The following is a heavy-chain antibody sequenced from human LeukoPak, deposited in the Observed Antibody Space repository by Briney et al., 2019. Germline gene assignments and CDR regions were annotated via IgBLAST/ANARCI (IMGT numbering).Heavy chain of an antibody. V-gene: IGHV4-34*01. CDR2: INHSGST. J-gene: IGHJ6*03. CDR3: ARGLRGHYYYYMDV. Sequence: PSETLSLSCAVYGGSFSGYYWSWIRQPPGKGLEWIGEINHSGSTNYNPSLKSRVTISVDTSKNQFSLKLSSVTAGNTAVYYCARGLRGHYYYYMDVWGKGTTVTVSS. CDR1: GGSFSGYY.